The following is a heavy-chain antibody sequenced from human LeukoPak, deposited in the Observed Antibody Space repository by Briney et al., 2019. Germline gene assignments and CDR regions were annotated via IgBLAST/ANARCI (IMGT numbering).Heavy chain of an antibody. Sequence: SETLSLTCTVSGGSIDSYYWSWIRQPPGKGLEWIGYIYYSGSTNYNPSLKSRVTISVDTSKNQFSLKLSSVTAADTAVYYCARAPGMYYYDSSGYYLDWGQGTLVTVSS. CDR2: IYYSGST. V-gene: IGHV4-59*01. CDR3: ARAPGMYYYDSSGYYLD. CDR1: GGSIDSYY. D-gene: IGHD3-22*01. J-gene: IGHJ4*02.